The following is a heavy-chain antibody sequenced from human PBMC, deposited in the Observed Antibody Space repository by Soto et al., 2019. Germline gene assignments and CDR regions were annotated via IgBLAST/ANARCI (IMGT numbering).Heavy chain of an antibody. CDR1: GDSVSSGAYY. CDR3: ARVKRSTSRLDP. V-gene: IGHV4-61*08. D-gene: IGHD1-26*01. CDR2: VYYSGST. J-gene: IGHJ5*02. Sequence: SETLSVTCSVSGDSVSSGAYYWSWIRQPPGKGLEWIGYVYYSGSTSYNPSLETGVTISVDTSKNQFSLKLTSVTPADTAIYYCARVKRSTSRLDPWGQGTLVTVSS.